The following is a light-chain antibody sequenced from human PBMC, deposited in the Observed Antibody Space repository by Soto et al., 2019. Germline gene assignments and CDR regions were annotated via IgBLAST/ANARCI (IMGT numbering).Light chain of an antibody. CDR2: GDS. J-gene: IGKJ2*01. V-gene: IGKV3-20*01. CDR3: RHDGSSPPMYT. Sequence: DIVLTQSPGTLSLSPGQRAPLSCRASQSVISSYLAGYQQKPGQVPRLLTYGDSSRATGIPDRLSGSGSGTDCNLTISTLEDEDLEVYYCRHDGSSPPMYTFGQGTKLGSN. CDR1: QSVISSY.